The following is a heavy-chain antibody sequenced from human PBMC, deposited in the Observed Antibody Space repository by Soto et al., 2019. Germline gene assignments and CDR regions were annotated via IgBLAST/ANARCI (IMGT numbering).Heavy chain of an antibody. D-gene: IGHD3-10*01. J-gene: IGHJ4*02. V-gene: IGHV1-69*02. Sequence: QVQLVQSGAEVKKPGSSVKVSCKASGGTFSSYTISWVRQAPGQGLEWMGRIIPILGIANYAQKFKGRVTITADKSTSTAYMELSSLRSEDTAVYYCARVGYYGSGSYIYWGQGTLVTVSS. CDR1: GGTFSSYT. CDR2: IIPILGIA. CDR3: ARVGYYGSGSYIY.